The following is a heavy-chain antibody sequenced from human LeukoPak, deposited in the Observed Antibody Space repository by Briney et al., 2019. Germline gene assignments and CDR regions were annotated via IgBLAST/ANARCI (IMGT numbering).Heavy chain of an antibody. CDR2: ISESGTGT. CDR3: AREGWITMNLYNAFDI. J-gene: IGHJ3*02. Sequence: GGSLRLSCAASGVTFSRYAMSWVRQAPGEGLVWVSAISESGTGTYYADSVKGRFTISRDNAKNSLYLQMNSLRAEDTAVYYCAREGWITMNLYNAFDIWGQGTMVTVSS. D-gene: IGHD3-22*01. V-gene: IGHV3-23*01. CDR1: GVTFSRYA.